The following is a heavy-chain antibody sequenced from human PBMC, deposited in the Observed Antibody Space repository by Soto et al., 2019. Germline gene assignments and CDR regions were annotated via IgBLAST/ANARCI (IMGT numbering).Heavy chain of an antibody. V-gene: IGHV4-4*02. Sequence: PSETLSLTCAVSRGSISSSNWWSWVRQPPGKGLEWIGEIYHSGSTNYNPSLKSRVTISVDKSKNQFSLKLSSVTAADTAVYYCAREVESSSWDDYFDYWGQGTLVTVSS. D-gene: IGHD6-13*01. CDR1: RGSISSSNW. CDR3: AREVESSSWDDYFDY. CDR2: IYHSGST. J-gene: IGHJ4*02.